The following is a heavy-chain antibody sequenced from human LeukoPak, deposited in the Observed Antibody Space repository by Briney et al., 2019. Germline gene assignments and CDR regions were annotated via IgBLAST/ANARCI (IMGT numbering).Heavy chain of an antibody. CDR2: IYYSGST. Sequence: PSETLSLTCTVSGGSISSSSYYWGWIRQPPGKGLEWIGSIYYSGSTYYNPSLKSRVTISVDTSKNQFSLKLSSVTAADAAVYYCARADMIAPRFYMDVRGKGTTVTVSS. D-gene: IGHD6-6*01. J-gene: IGHJ6*03. CDR3: ARADMIAPRFYMDV. CDR1: GGSISSSSYY. V-gene: IGHV4-39*01.